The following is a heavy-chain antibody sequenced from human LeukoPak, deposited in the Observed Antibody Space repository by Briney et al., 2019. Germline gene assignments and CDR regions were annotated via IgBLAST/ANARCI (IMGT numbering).Heavy chain of an antibody. J-gene: IGHJ5*02. V-gene: IGHV1-2*02. Sequence: ASVKVSCKASGYTFTGYYMHWVRQAPGQGLDWMGWINPNSGGTNYAQKFQGRVTMTRDTSISTAYMELSRLRSDDTAVYYCARVVPAATWFDPWGQGTLVTVSS. CDR2: INPNSGGT. D-gene: IGHD2-2*01. CDR1: GYTFTGYY. CDR3: ARVVPAATWFDP.